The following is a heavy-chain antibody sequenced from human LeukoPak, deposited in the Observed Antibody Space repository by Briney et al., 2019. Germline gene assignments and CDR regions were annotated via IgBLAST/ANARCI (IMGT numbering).Heavy chain of an antibody. CDR1: GFTFSSYS. V-gene: IGHV3-48*01. D-gene: IGHD3-22*01. Sequence: PGGSLRLSCAASGFTFSSYSMNWVRQSPGKGLEWVSYISTTSRTIFYADSIKGRFTVSRHNAKNLLFLQMNSLRVDDTAVYYCAREGYHDTTGPIDYWGQGTLVTVSS. CDR2: ISTTSRTI. J-gene: IGHJ4*02. CDR3: AREGYHDTTGPIDY.